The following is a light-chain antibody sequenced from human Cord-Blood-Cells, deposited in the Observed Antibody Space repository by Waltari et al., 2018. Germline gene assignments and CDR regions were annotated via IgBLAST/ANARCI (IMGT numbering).Light chain of an antibody. CDR1: SSDDGGYNY. V-gene: IGLV2-14*01. J-gene: IGLJ3*02. CDR3: SSYTSSSTRV. CDR2: DVS. Sequence: QSALTQPASVSGSPAQSITISCTGTSSDDGGYNYVSWYQQHPGKAPKLMIYDVSNRPSGVSNRFSGSKSGNTASLTISGLQAEDEADYYCSSYTSSSTRVFGGGTKLTVL.